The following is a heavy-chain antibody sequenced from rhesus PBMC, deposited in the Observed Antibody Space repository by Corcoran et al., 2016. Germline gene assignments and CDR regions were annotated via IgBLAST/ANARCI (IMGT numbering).Heavy chain of an antibody. CDR3: ATRPPDTNFYFVFDY. Sequence: QVQLQESGPGLVKPSETLSLPCTVSGCSISHNYYWSWIRHPPGKGPEWIGYLIGNEGATKTSPSLKSRVSISMDTSKYRFSLTLSSVTAADTAVYYWATRPPDTNFYFVFDYWGQGVLVTVSS. V-gene: IGHV4-106*01. D-gene: IGHD2-27*01. CDR2: LIGNEGAT. J-gene: IGHJ4*01. CDR1: GCSISHNYY.